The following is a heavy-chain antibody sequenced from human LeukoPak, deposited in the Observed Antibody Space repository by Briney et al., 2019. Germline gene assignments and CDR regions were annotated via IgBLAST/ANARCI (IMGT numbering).Heavy chain of an antibody. CDR1: GGSISSYY. Sequence: SETLSLTCTVSGGSISSYYWSWIRQPPGKGLEWIGYIYNSGSTNYNPSLKSRVTVSVDTSKNQFSLKLNSVTAADTAVYYCAREGGAGAFDIWGQGTMVTVSS. CDR2: IYNSGST. J-gene: IGHJ3*02. CDR3: AREGGAGAFDI. D-gene: IGHD3-16*01. V-gene: IGHV4-59*01.